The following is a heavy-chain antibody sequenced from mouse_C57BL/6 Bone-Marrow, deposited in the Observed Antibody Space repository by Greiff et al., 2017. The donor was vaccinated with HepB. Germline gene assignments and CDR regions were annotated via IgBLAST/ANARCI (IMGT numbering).Heavy chain of an antibody. CDR1: GFSLTSYG. J-gene: IGHJ3*01. CDR2: IWSGGST. CDR3: ARNDDYDVGAWFAY. Sequence: QVQLKQSGPGLVQPSQSLSITCTVSGFSLTSYGLHWVRQSPGKGLEWLGVIWSGGSTDYNAAFISRLSISKDNSKSQVFFKMNSLQADDTAIYYCARNDDYDVGAWFAYWGQGTLVTVSA. D-gene: IGHD2-4*01. V-gene: IGHV2-2*01.